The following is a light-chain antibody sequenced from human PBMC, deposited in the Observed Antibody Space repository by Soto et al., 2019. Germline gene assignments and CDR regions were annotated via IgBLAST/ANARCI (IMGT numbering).Light chain of an antibody. CDR2: EVS. Sequence: QSVLTQPASVSGSPGQSITISCTGTSSDVGGYNYVSWYQQHPGKVPRLMIYEVSNRPSGISNRFSGSKSDNTASLTISGLHAEDDADYYCSSYTSSNTWVFGGGTKVTVL. CDR1: SSDVGGYNY. V-gene: IGLV2-14*01. J-gene: IGLJ3*02. CDR3: SSYTSSNTWV.